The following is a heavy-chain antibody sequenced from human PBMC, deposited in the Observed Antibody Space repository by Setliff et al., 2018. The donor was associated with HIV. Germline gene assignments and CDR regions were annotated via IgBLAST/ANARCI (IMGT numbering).Heavy chain of an antibody. CDR3: VRGLGSEFDY. D-gene: IGHD2-15*01. V-gene: IGHV3-72*01. J-gene: IGHJ4*02. CDR1: GFTFHEYA. Sequence: GGSLRLSCAASGFTFHEYAMHWVRQAPGKGLEWVGRTTNKADSYNTNYAASVKGRFTIARDDSKKSLYLQMNSLKIEDTAVYYCVRGLGSEFDYWGQGTLVTVSS. CDR2: TTNKADSYNT.